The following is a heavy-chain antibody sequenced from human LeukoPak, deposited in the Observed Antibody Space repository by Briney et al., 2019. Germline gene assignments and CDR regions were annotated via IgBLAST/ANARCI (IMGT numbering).Heavy chain of an antibody. V-gene: IGHV4-59*08. CDR2: ISHSGST. Sequence: SETLSLTCTVSGGSISTYYWSWIRQPPGKGLEWLAYISHSGSTNFNPSLKSRVTISVDTSMNQFSLKLNSVTAADTAVYYCASEKDIVVVPAAMPAGMDVWGQGTTVTVSS. J-gene: IGHJ6*02. CDR3: ASEKDIVVVPAAMPAGMDV. CDR1: GGSISTYY. D-gene: IGHD2-2*01.